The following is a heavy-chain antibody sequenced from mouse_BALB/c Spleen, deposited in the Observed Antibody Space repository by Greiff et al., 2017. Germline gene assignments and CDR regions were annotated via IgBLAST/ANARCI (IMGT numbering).Heavy chain of an antibody. J-gene: IGHJ3*01. CDR1: GYTFTDYV. D-gene: IGHD2-10*02. V-gene: IGHV1-77*01. CDR3: ARGVYGTSFAY. Sequence: QVQLQQSGPELVKPGASVKMSCKASGYTFTDYVISWVKQRTGQGLEWIGEIYPGSGSTYYNEKFEGKATLTADKSSNTAYMQLSSLTSEDSAVYFCARGVYGTSFAYWGQGTLVTVSA. CDR2: IYPGSGST.